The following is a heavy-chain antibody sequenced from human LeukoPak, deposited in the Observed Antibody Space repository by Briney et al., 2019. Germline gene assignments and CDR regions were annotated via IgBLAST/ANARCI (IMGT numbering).Heavy chain of an antibody. CDR2: IDPSDSYT. Sequence: GAALQISCQGSGYSFTNYWITWVRQMPGKGQEWMGRIDPSDSYTNYSPSFQGHVTISADKSITIAYLQWSSLKASDTAMYYCARTRGYSYGPPFDFWGQGTLVTVSS. CDR3: ARTRGYSYGPPFDF. D-gene: IGHD5-18*01. CDR1: GYSFTNYW. V-gene: IGHV5-10-1*01. J-gene: IGHJ4*02.